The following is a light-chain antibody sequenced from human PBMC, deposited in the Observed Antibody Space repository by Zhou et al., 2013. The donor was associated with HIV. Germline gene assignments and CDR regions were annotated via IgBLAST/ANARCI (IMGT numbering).Light chain of an antibody. CDR2: DAS. CDR1: QSVDTY. CDR3: QQYGSSPPVT. Sequence: EVLMTQSPVTLSVSPGGRATLSCRASQSVDTYLAWYQQRPGQPPRLLIYDASTRATGVPVRFSGSGSGTEFTLTIAGLQSEDVAVYYCQQYGSSPPVTFGGGTKVEIK. J-gene: IGKJ4*01. V-gene: IGKV3-15*01.